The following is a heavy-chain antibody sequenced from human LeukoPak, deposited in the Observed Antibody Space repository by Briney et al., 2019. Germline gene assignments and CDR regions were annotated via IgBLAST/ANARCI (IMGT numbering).Heavy chain of an antibody. J-gene: IGHJ6*02. CDR1: GGTFSSYA. Sequence: ASVKVSCKASGGTFSSYAISWVRQAPGQGLEWMGRIIPILGIANYAQKFQGGVTITADKSTSTAYMEQSSLRSEDTAVYYCARGKGFDILTGYSHYYYYGTDVWGQGTTVTVSS. V-gene: IGHV1-69*04. CDR2: IIPILGIA. CDR3: ARGKGFDILTGYSHYYYYGTDV. D-gene: IGHD3-9*01.